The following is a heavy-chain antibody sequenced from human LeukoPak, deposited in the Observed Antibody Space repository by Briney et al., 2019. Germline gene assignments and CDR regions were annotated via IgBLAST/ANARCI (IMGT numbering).Heavy chain of an antibody. CDR1: GGSISSSSYY. D-gene: IGHD3-22*01. CDR3: ARASEDPMIVVVTLFDY. V-gene: IGHV4-39*01. CDR2: IYYSGST. Sequence: KSSETLSLTCTVSGGSISSSSYYWGWIRQPPGKGLEWIGSIYYSGSTYYNPSLKSRVTISVDTSKNQFSLKLSSVTAADTAVYYCARASEDPMIVVVTLFDYWGQGTLVTVSS. J-gene: IGHJ4*02.